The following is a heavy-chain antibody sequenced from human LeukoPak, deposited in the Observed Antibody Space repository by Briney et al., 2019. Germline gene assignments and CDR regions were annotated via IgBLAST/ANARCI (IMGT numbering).Heavy chain of an antibody. J-gene: IGHJ4*02. V-gene: IGHV3-74*01. CDR3: VRSVAPPGTPDY. D-gene: IGHD6-13*01. CDR1: GFTFSSYW. Sequence: GGSLRLSCAASGFTFSSYWMHWVRQAPGKGLLWVSQIDRDGRRTNYADSVKGRFTVSRDNAKNTLSLQMNSLRAEDTAVYFCVRSVAPPGTPDYWGQGTPVTVSS. CDR2: IDRDGRRT.